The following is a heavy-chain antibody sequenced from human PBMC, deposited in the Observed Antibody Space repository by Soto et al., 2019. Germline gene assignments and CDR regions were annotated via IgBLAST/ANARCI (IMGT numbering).Heavy chain of an antibody. Sequence: EVQLVESGGGLVKPGGSLRLSCAASGFTFSSYSMNWVRQAPGKGLEWVSSISSSSSYIYYADSVKGRFTISRDNAKNSLYLQMNSLRAEDTAVYYCARTGAAAAGTGWGKLYYFDYWGQGTLVTVSS. CDR3: ARTGAAAAGTGWGKLYYFDY. J-gene: IGHJ4*02. D-gene: IGHD6-13*01. CDR2: ISSSSSYI. CDR1: GFTFSSYS. V-gene: IGHV3-21*01.